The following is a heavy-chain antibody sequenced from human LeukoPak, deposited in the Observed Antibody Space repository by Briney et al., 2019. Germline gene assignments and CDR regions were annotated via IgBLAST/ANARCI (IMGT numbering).Heavy chain of an antibody. D-gene: IGHD3-10*01. CDR3: ARVGLPDIEFGEPDY. V-gene: IGHV4-38-2*02. Sequence: PSETLSLTCTVSGYSISSGYYWGWIRQPPGKGLEWIGRIYHSGSTYYNPSLKSRVTISVDTSKNQFSLKLSSVTAADTAVYYCARVGLPDIEFGEPDYWGQGTLVTVSS. CDR1: GYSISSGYY. J-gene: IGHJ4*02. CDR2: IYHSGST.